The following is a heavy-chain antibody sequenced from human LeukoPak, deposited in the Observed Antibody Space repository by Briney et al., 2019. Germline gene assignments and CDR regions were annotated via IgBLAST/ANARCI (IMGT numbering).Heavy chain of an antibody. Sequence: GGSLRLSCAASGFTFSTYTMNWVRQDPGKGLEWVSYISSSSSSIMYYADSVKGRFTISRDNAKNSLYLQMNSLRAEDTAMYYCARGPYGDYVDAFDFWGQGTMVTVSS. CDR2: ISSSSSSIM. CDR1: GFTFSTYT. J-gene: IGHJ3*01. D-gene: IGHD4-17*01. CDR3: ARGPYGDYVDAFDF. V-gene: IGHV3-48*01.